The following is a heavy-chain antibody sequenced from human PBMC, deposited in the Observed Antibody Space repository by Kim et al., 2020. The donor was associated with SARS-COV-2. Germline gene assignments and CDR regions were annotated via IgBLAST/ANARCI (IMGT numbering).Heavy chain of an antibody. V-gene: IGHV3-30-3*01. CDR1: GFTFNKYS. CDR3: AAEVYSVLSGRGTY. J-gene: IGHJ4*02. Sequence: GGSLRLSCDASGFTFNKYSMHWVRQAPGKGLEWVALISHDGTDKYYADSVKGRFTISRDNPQNMLYLRMRSLRVEDSAVYYCAAEVYSVLSGRGTYWGLGSLVTVSS. D-gene: IGHD6-13*01. CDR2: ISHDGTDK.